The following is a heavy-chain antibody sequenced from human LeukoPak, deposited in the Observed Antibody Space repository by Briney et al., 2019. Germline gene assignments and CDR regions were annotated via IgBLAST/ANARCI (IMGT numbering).Heavy chain of an antibody. Sequence: GGSLRLSCAASGFTFSSYALSWVRQAPGKGLEWVSGISGGGGSTDYADSVKGRFTISRDNAKNSLYLQMNSLRAEDTAVYYCARDRYDSSGSPGDYWGQGTLVTVSS. CDR1: GFTFSSYA. D-gene: IGHD3-22*01. V-gene: IGHV3-23*01. J-gene: IGHJ4*02. CDR3: ARDRYDSSGSPGDY. CDR2: ISGGGGST.